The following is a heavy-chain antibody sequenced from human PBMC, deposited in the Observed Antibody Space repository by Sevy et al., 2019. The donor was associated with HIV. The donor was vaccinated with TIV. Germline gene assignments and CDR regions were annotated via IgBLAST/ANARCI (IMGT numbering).Heavy chain of an antibody. CDR3: ARGSFCSSASCYSGGYHY. V-gene: IGHV3-7*01. J-gene: IGHJ4*02. D-gene: IGHD2-2*01. CDR1: GFTFSSYW. Sequence: GGSLRLSCAASGFTFSSYWLNWVRQAPGKGLEWVANIKQDGRERYYVDSVKGRFTISRDNAKNSLYLQMNSLRAEDTAVYYCARGSFCSSASCYSGGYHYWGQGTLVTVSS. CDR2: IKQDGRER.